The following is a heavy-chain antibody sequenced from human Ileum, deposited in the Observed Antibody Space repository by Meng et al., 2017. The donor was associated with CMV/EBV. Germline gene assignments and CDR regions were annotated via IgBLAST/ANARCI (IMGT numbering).Heavy chain of an antibody. Sequence: VQVQDSGPGLVKPSQPLSLTCTVSGGSISSGDYYWSWIRQPPGKGLEWIGYIYYSGSTYYNPSLKSRVTISVDTSKNQFSLKLSSVTAADTAVYYCARQRGYCSGGSCYHFDYWGQGTLVTVSS. J-gene: IGHJ4*02. V-gene: IGHV4-30-4*08. CDR2: IYYSGST. CDR1: GGSISSGDYY. D-gene: IGHD2-15*01. CDR3: ARQRGYCSGGSCYHFDY.